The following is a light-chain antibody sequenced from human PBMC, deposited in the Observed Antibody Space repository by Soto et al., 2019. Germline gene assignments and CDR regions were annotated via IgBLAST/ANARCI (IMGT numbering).Light chain of an antibody. V-gene: IGLV6-57*01. CDR1: SGSFASSY. Sequence: NFMLTQPHSVSESPGQTVIISCTRSSGSFASSYAQWFQQRPGSSPTTVIYDNDQRPSGIPDRFSGSIDTSSTSASLTISGLQSEDEADYFCQSYSNNNWVFSGGTKLTVL. CDR3: QSYSNNNWV. J-gene: IGLJ3*02. CDR2: DND.